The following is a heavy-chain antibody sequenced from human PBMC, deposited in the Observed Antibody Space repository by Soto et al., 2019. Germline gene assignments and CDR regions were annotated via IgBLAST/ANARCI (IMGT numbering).Heavy chain of an antibody. Sequence: GGSLRLSCAASGFTFSSYSMNWVRQAPGKGLEWVSSISSSSSYIYYADSVKGRFTISRDNAKNSLYLQMNSLRAEDTAVYYCARDRAARVLENAFDIWGQGTMVTVSS. V-gene: IGHV3-21*01. CDR1: GFTFSSYS. J-gene: IGHJ3*02. CDR3: ARDRAARVLENAFDI. D-gene: IGHD5-18*01. CDR2: ISSSSSYI.